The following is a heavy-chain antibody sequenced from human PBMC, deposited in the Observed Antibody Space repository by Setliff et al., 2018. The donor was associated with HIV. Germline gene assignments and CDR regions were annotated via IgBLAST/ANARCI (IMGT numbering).Heavy chain of an antibody. Sequence: GASVKVSCKASGYTFTSYDINWVRQATGQGLEWMGWMNPNSGNTGYVQVRDRVTMTRDTSITTLYMELSSLTSEDTAVYYCARGKGVGGVIITGGLDVWGQGTTVTVSS. D-gene: IGHD3-10*01. CDR2: MNPNSGNT. CDR3: ARGKGVGGVIITGGLDV. V-gene: IGHV1-8*01. CDR1: GYTFTSYD. J-gene: IGHJ6*02.